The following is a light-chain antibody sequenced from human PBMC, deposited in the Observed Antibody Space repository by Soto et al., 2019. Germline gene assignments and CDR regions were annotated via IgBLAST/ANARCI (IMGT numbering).Light chain of an antibody. V-gene: IGKV3-20*01. CDR1: HSVSSS. CDR3: KQYGSSPRT. J-gene: IGKJ1*01. CDR2: GAS. Sequence: EVVMTQSPATLSVSPGERATLSCRASHSVSSSLAWYQQKPGQAHRLLISGASTRAAGIQARFSGSGSGTDFTLTIRRLEPEDFAVYYCKQYGSSPRTVGQGTKVDI.